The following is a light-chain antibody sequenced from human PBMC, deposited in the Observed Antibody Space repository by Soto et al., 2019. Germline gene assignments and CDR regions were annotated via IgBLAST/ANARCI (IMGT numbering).Light chain of an antibody. J-gene: IGLJ1*01. CDR1: SSDVAGYNY. Sequence: QAVVTQPPSASGSPGQSVTISCTGTSSDVAGYNYVSWYQQHPGKAPKLIIYEVSERPSGVPDRFSGSKSGNTASLTVSGLQAEDEADYYCSSYAGSDNFCVFGTGTKLTVL. CDR2: EVS. CDR3: SSYAGSDNFCV. V-gene: IGLV2-8*01.